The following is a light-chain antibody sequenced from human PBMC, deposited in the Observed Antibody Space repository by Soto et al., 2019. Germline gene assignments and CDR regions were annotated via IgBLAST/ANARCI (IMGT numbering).Light chain of an antibody. V-gene: IGKV3-20*01. Sequence: ESVVTQSPGTLALSPGERATLSCRASQSLSNNYLAWYQQRLGQPPRLLIYSTSSRATGIPDRFSGSGSGTDFTLTISRLEPEDFAVYYCPQYGNSPITFGQGTRLEIK. J-gene: IGKJ5*01. CDR2: STS. CDR3: PQYGNSPIT. CDR1: QSLSNNY.